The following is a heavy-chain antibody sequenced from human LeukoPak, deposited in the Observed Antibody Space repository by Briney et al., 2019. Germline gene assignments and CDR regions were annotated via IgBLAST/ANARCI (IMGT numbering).Heavy chain of an antibody. CDR1: GGTFSSYA. CDR3: ARDLGVVVVAAMVAESYYGMDV. Sequence: SVKVSFKASGGTFSSYAISWVRQAPGQGLEWMGGIIPIFGTANYAQKFQGRVTITADESTSTAYMELSSLRSEDTAVYYCARDLGVVVVAAMVAESYYGMDVWGQGTTVTVSS. V-gene: IGHV1-69*13. CDR2: IIPIFGTA. J-gene: IGHJ6*01. D-gene: IGHD2-15*01.